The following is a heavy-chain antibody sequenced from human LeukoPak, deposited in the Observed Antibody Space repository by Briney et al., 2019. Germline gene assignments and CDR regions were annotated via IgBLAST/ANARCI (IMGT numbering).Heavy chain of an antibody. D-gene: IGHD6-6*01. Sequence: SSETLSLTCAVYGGSFSGYYWSWIRQPPGKGLEWIGEINHSGSTNYNPSLKSRVTISVDTSKNQFSLKLSSVTAADTAVYYCASGNIAPRRLDYWGQGTLVTVSS. CDR2: INHSGST. CDR1: GGSFSGYY. J-gene: IGHJ4*02. V-gene: IGHV4-34*01. CDR3: ASGNIAPRRLDY.